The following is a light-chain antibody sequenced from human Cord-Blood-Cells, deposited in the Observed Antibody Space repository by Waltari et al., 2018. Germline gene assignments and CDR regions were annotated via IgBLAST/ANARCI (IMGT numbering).Light chain of an antibody. V-gene: IGKV4-1*01. Sequence: DIVMTQSPDSLAVSLGERATINCKSSQSVLYSSNNKNYLAWSQQKPGQPPKLLIYWASTREFGVPDRFSGSGSGTDFTLTISSLQAEDVAVYYCQQYYSTPQTFGQGTKVEIK. CDR3: QQYYSTPQT. CDR1: QSVLYSSNNKNY. CDR2: WAS. J-gene: IGKJ1*01.